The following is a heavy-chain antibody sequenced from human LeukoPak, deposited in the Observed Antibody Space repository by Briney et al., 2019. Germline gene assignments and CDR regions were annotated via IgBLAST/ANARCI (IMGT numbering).Heavy chain of an antibody. CDR1: GFTFSSYW. CDR2: INSDGSST. CDR3: ARVGGAAAGYYYYYYMDV. V-gene: IGHV3-74*01. D-gene: IGHD6-13*01. Sequence: PGGSLRISCAASGFTFSSYWMHWVRQAPGKGLVWVSRINSDGSSTSYADSVKGRFTISRDNAKNTLYLQMNSLRAEDTAVYYCARVGGAAAGYYYYYYMDVWGKGTTVTVSS. J-gene: IGHJ6*03.